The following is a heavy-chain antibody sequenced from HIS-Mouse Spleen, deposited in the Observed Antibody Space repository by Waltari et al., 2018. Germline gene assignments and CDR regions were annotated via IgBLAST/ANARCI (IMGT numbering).Heavy chain of an antibody. CDR1: GGSISSSSYY. CDR3: AREIPYSSSWYDWYFDL. J-gene: IGHJ2*01. V-gene: IGHV4-39*07. Sequence: QLQLQESGPGLVKPSETLSLTCTVSGGSISSSSYYWGWIRQPPGKGLEWIGSIYYSGIRHNSPALKGRVTVSVDTSKNQFSLKLSSVTAAGTAVYYCAREIPYSSSWYDWYFDLWGRGTLVTVSS. D-gene: IGHD6-13*01. CDR2: IYYSGIR.